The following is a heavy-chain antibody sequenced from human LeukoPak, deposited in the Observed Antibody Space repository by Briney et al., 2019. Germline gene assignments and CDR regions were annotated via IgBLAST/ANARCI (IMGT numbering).Heavy chain of an antibody. D-gene: IGHD1-26*01. J-gene: IGHJ4*02. Sequence: GGSLRLSCAASGFTFDDYGLSWVRQAPGKGLEWVSGINWNGGSTGYADSVKGRFTISRDNAKNSLYLQMNSLRAEDTAVYYCATFRSYRHDYWGQGTLVTVSS. V-gene: IGHV3-20*04. CDR3: ATFRSYRHDY. CDR2: INWNGGST. CDR1: GFTFDDYG.